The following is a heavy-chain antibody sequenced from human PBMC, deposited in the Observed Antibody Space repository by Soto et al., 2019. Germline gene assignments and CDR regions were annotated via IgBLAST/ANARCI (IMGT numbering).Heavy chain of an antibody. J-gene: IGHJ4*02. CDR2: ISGSDGKT. Sequence: LRLSCAASGFSFGSYALSWVRQAPGKGLEWVSTISGSDGKTFYADSVKGRFSISRDTSQSTLYLQVNSLRADDTAMYYCARWSYLDYWGQGTRVTVSS. D-gene: IGHD3-3*01. V-gene: IGHV3-23*01. CDR3: ARWSYLDY. CDR1: GFSFGSYA.